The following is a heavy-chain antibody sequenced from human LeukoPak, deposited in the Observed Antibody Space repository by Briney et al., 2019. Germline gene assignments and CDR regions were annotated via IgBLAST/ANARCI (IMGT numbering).Heavy chain of an antibody. J-gene: IGHJ5*02. D-gene: IGHD2-15*01. CDR2: IYYSGST. Sequence: PSETLSLTCTVSGGSISSSSYYWGWIRQPPGKRLEWIGSIYYSGSTYYNPSLKSRVTISVDTSKNQFSLKLSSVTAADTAVYYCARGGYGLNWFDPWGQGTLVTVSS. CDR3: ARGGYGLNWFDP. CDR1: GGSISSSSYY. V-gene: IGHV4-39*07.